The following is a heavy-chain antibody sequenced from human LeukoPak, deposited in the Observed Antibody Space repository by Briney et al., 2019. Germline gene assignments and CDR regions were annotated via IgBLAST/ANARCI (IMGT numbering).Heavy chain of an antibody. CDR3: ARRSSGSAHILDSSWHYDYYYTMDV. V-gene: IGHV5-10-1*01. CDR1: GYSFTSHW. CDR2: IDPSDSYT. Sequence: GESLKISCKGSGYSFTSHWIIWVRQLPGKGLEWMGRIDPSDSYTKYSPSFQGHVTISADKSNNTDYLHWSSLKASDTAMYYCARRSSGSAHILDSSWHYDYYYTMDVWGKGTTVTVSS. J-gene: IGHJ6*04. D-gene: IGHD6-13*01.